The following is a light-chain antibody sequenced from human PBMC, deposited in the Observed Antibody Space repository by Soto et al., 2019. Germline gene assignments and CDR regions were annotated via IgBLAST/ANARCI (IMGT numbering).Light chain of an antibody. CDR3: QQYGSSPLIN. Sequence: EIVLTHSPATLSFSPLEGATLSFGSSQTVSNFLAWYQQKPGQAPKFLIYGVSSRATGIPDRFSGSGSGTDFTLTISRLEPEDFAVYHCQQYGSSPLINFGQGTRLEIK. CDR2: GVS. CDR1: QTVSNF. V-gene: IGKV3-20*01. J-gene: IGKJ5*01.